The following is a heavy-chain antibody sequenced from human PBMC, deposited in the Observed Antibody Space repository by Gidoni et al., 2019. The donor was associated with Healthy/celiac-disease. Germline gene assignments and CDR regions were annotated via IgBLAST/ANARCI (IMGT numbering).Heavy chain of an antibody. V-gene: IGHV3-21*01. CDR3: ARDRSRAIDY. Sequence: EVQLVESGGGLVKPGGSLRLSCAASGFTFGSYSMKWVRQAPGKGLEWVSSISSSSSYIYYAASVKGRFTISRDNAKNSLYLQMNSLRAEDTAVYYCARDRSRAIDYWGQGTLVTVSS. CDR2: ISSSSSYI. J-gene: IGHJ4*02. CDR1: GFTFGSYS. D-gene: IGHD2-2*01.